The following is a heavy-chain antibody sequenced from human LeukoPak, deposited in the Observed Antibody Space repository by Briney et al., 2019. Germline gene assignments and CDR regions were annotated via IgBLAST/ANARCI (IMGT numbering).Heavy chain of an antibody. J-gene: IGHJ4*02. D-gene: IGHD3-3*01. Sequence: GGSLRLSCAASGFTFRSNAMSWVRQAPGKGLEWVSAISGSGAAIYYADSVKGRFTISRDNSQNKLFLQMNTLRAEDTAVYYCANASATFHFDSWGPGTLVTVSS. CDR3: ANASATFHFDS. CDR1: GFTFRSNA. CDR2: ISGSGAAI. V-gene: IGHV3-23*01.